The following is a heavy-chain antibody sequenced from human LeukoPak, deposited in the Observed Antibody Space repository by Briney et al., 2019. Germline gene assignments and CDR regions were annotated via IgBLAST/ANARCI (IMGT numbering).Heavy chain of an antibody. D-gene: IGHD4-23*01. J-gene: IGHJ4*02. CDR2: IYYSGST. Sequence: SETLSLTCTVSGGSISSYYWSWIRQPPGKGLEWIGYIYYSGSTNYNPSLKSRVTISVDTSKNQFSLKLSSVVAADTAVYYCARVFYGGSLGFDYWGQGTLVTVSS. CDR3: ARVFYGGSLGFDY. CDR1: GGSISSYY. V-gene: IGHV4-59*01.